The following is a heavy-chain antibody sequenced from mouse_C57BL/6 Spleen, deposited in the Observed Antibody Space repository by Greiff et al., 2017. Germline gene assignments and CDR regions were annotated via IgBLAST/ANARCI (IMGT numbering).Heavy chain of an antibody. Sequence: QVQLQQSGAELVKPGASVKISCKASGYAFSSYWMNWVKQRPGKGLEWIGQIYPGDGDTNYNGKFKGKATLTADKSSSTAYMQLSSLTSEDSAVYFCARQTTALYYYAMDYWGQGTSVTVSS. CDR1: GYAFSSYW. CDR2: IYPGDGDT. CDR3: ARQTTALYYYAMDY. J-gene: IGHJ4*01. V-gene: IGHV1-80*01. D-gene: IGHD1-2*01.